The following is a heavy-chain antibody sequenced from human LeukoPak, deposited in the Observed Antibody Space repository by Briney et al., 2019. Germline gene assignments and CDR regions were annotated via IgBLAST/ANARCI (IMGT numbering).Heavy chain of an antibody. V-gene: IGHV3-30*04. J-gene: IGHJ4*02. CDR1: GFTFSSYA. CDR3: ARAAQWHYFDY. Sequence: RGRSLRLSCAASGFTFSSYAMHWVRQAPGKGLEWVAVISYDGSNKYYADSVKGRFTISRDNSKNTLYLQMNSLRAEDTAVYYCARAAQWHYFDYWGQGTLVTVSS. CDR2: ISYDGSNK. D-gene: IGHD6-19*01.